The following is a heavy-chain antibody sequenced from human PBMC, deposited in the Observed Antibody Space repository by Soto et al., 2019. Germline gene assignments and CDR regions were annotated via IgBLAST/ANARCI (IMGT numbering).Heavy chain of an antibody. J-gene: IGHJ4*02. CDR1: GYTFSSYG. CDR2: ISTYNDNT. V-gene: IGHV1-18*04. Sequence: ASVKVSCKASGYTFSSYGINWVRQAPGQGLEWLGWISTYNDNTAFAQNLQGRVTMTTDTSASTAYMELRSLRSDDTAVYYCARVPLIRGIILTVPDYWGQGTLVT. CDR3: ARVPLIRGIILTVPDY. D-gene: IGHD3-10*01.